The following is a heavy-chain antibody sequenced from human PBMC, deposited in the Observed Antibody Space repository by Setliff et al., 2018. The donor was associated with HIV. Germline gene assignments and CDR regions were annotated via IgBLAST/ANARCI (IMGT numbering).Heavy chain of an antibody. CDR2: IFYTGST. CDR3: ARGLTYYDVLTGFDY. D-gene: IGHD3-9*01. Sequence: SETLSLTCTVSGDSITGHYWNWIRQPPGKGLEWIGYIFYTGSTNYNPSLKSRVTISVDTSKNQFSLKLSSVTAADTAVYYCARGLTYYDVLTGFDYWGQGTLVTVSS. J-gene: IGHJ4*02. CDR1: GDSITGHY. V-gene: IGHV4-59*11.